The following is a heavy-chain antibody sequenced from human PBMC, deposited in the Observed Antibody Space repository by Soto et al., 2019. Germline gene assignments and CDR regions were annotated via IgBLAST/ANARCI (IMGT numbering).Heavy chain of an antibody. CDR3: AKAREEQWLGPDPYYFDY. Sequence: EVQLVESGGGLVQPGRSLRLSCAASGFTFDDYAMHWVRQAPGKGLEWVSGISWNSSSIGYADSVKGRFTISRDNAKNSLYLQMNSLRAEDTALYYCAKAREEQWLGPDPYYFDYWGQGTLVTVSS. CDR2: ISWNSSSI. V-gene: IGHV3-9*01. CDR1: GFTFDDYA. J-gene: IGHJ4*02. D-gene: IGHD6-19*01.